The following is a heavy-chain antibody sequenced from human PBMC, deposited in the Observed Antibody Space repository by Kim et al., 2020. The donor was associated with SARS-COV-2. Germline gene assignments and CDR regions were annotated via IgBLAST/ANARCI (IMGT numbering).Heavy chain of an antibody. J-gene: IGHJ6*02. CDR2: ISYDGRNK. D-gene: IGHD3-10*01. V-gene: IGHV3-30*04. CDR3: ARGNYYESVSLSDYYNGMDV. CDR1: GLCFDSSA. Sequence: GGSLSLSCAASGLCFDSSAMNWVRQAPGKGLEWVAVISYDGRNKDYADPVKGRTTISRDNPKSTLYLQMNSLRFEDTAVYYCARGNYYESVSLSDYYNGMDVWGQETTDTVSS.